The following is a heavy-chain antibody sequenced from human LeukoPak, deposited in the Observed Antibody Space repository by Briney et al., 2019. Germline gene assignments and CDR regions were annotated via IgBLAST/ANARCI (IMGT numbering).Heavy chain of an antibody. CDR1: GGAFSSYA. Sequence: ASVKVSCKASGGAFSSYAISWVRQAPGQGLEWMGGIIPIFGTANYAQKLQGRVTMTTDTSTSTAYMELRSLRSDDTAVYYCARVAHDYVRSGDYWGQGTLVTVSS. J-gene: IGHJ4*02. CDR2: IIPIFGTA. D-gene: IGHD4-17*01. CDR3: ARVAHDYVRSGDY. V-gene: IGHV1-69*05.